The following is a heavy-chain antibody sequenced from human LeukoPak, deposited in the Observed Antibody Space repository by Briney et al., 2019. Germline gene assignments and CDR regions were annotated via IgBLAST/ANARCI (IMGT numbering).Heavy chain of an antibody. J-gene: IGHJ6*03. Sequence: PSETLSLTCTVSGGSISSSSYYWGWIRQPPGKGLEWIGSIYYSGSTYYNPSLKSRVTISVDTSKNQFSLKLSSVTAADTAVYYCAREVFDWLLFPAVAGTFNYYYYYMDVWGKGTTVTVSS. CDR2: IYYSGST. D-gene: IGHD3-9*01. CDR3: AREVFDWLLFPAVAGTFNYYYYYMDV. CDR1: GGSISSSSYY. V-gene: IGHV4-39*07.